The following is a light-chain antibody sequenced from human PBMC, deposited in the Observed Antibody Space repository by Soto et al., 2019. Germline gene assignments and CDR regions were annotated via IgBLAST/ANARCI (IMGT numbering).Light chain of an antibody. CDR2: AAS. CDR3: QQYNNWPS. J-gene: IGKJ1*01. Sequence: DIQMTQSPSSVSASVGDRVTITCRASQGISSWLAWYQQKPGKAPKLLIYAASTLQSGVPSRFSGSGFGTEFTLTINGLLPEDFVTYYCQQYNNWPSFGQGTKVDI. CDR1: QGISSW. V-gene: IGKV1-12*02.